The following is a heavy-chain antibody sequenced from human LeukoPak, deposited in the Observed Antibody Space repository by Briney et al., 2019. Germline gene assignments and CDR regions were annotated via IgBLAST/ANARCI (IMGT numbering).Heavy chain of an antibody. CDR1: GFTFDDYA. Sequence: QPGRSLRLSCAASGFTFDDYAMHWVRQAPGKGLEWVSGISWNSGSIGYADSVKGRFTISRDNSKNTLYLQMNSLRAEDTAVYYCAKEGLFGWFDPWGQGTLVTVSS. CDR3: AKEGLFGWFDP. J-gene: IGHJ5*02. D-gene: IGHD3-16*01. CDR2: ISWNSGSI. V-gene: IGHV3-9*01.